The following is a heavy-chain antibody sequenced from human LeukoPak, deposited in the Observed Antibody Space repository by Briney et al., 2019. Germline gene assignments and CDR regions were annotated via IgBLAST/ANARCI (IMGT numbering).Heavy chain of an antibody. CDR1: GGTFSSYA. CDR3: ARANELLRWGDWFDP. Sequence: ASVKVSCKASGGTFSSYAISWVRQAPGQGLEWMGGIIPIFGTANYAQKFQGRVTITADESTSTAYMEPSSLRSEDTAVYYCARANELLRWGDWFDPWGQGTLVTVSS. J-gene: IGHJ5*02. D-gene: IGHD4-23*01. V-gene: IGHV1-69*13. CDR2: IIPIFGTA.